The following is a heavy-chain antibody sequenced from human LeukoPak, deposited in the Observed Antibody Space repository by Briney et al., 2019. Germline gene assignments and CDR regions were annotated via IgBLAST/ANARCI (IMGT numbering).Heavy chain of an antibody. D-gene: IGHD6-6*01. CDR3: ARAPIAARTFDY. Sequence: PGGSLRLSCAASGFTFSSYSMNWVHQAPGKGLEWVSSISSSSSYIYYADSVKGRFTISRDNAKNSLYLQMNSLRAEDTAVYYCARAPIAARTFDYWGQGTLVTVSS. V-gene: IGHV3-21*01. CDR2: ISSSSSYI. CDR1: GFTFSSYS. J-gene: IGHJ4*02.